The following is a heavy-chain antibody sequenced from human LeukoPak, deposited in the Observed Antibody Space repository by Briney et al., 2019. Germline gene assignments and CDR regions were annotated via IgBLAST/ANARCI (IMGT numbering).Heavy chain of an antibody. Sequence: GGSLRLSCAASGFTFSTYAMSWVRQAPGKGLEWVSAISGSGGSTYYADSVKGRFTISRDNAKNSLYLQMNSLRAEDTAVYYCARDRYCSSTSCYEGGYGMDVWGQGTTVTVSS. J-gene: IGHJ6*02. V-gene: IGHV3-23*01. CDR2: ISGSGGST. CDR1: GFTFSTYA. D-gene: IGHD2-2*01. CDR3: ARDRYCSSTSCYEGGYGMDV.